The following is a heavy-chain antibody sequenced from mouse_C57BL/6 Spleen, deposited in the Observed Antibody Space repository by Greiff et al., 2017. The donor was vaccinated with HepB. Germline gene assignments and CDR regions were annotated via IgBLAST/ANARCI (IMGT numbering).Heavy chain of an antibody. Sequence: VQLQQSGAELVRPGASVKLSCTASGFNIKDYYMHWVKQRPEQGLEWIGRIDPEDGDTEYDPKFQGKATMTADTSSNTAYLQLSSLTSEDTAVYYCALTTVVAYYFDYWGQGTTLTVSS. CDR1: GFNIKDYY. V-gene: IGHV14-1*01. D-gene: IGHD1-1*01. CDR3: ALTTVVAYYFDY. CDR2: IDPEDGDT. J-gene: IGHJ2*01.